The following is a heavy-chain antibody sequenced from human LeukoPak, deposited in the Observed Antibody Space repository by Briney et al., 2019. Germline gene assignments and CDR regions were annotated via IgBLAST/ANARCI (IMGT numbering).Heavy chain of an antibody. CDR3: ALPGIAASGAFDY. CDR2: IYSGGTT. V-gene: IGHV3-66*01. CDR1: GFTVSNNY. J-gene: IGHJ4*02. D-gene: IGHD6-13*01. Sequence: PGRSLRLSCAASGFTVSNNYVSWVRQAPGKGLEWVSVIYSGGTTYYADSVKGRFTISRDNSKNTLYLQMNSLRAEDTAVYYCALPGIAASGAFDYWGQGTLVSVSS.